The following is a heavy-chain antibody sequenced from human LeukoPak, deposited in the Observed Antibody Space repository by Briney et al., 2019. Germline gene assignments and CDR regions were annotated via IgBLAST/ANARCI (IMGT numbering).Heavy chain of an antibody. J-gene: IGHJ5*02. D-gene: IGHD3-3*01. CDR2: IYTSGST. Sequence: SETLSLTCTVSGGSISSYYWSWIRQPAGKGLEWIGRIYTSGSTNYNPSLKSRVTMSVDTSKNQFSLKLSSVTAADTAVYYCARDFYVGFWGGYAHVGWFDPWGQGTLVTVSS. V-gene: IGHV4-4*07. CDR3: ARDFYVGFWGGYAHVGWFDP. CDR1: GGSISSYY.